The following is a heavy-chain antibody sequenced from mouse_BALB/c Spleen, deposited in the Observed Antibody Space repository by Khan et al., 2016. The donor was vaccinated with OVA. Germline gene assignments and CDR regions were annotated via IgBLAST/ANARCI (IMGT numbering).Heavy chain of an antibody. D-gene: IGHD1-1*02. CDR3: ASGGYWYFDV. CDR2: INTYTGEP. CDR1: GYTFTNYG. Sequence: QIQFVQSGPELKKPGETVKISCKASGYTFTNYGMNWVKQAPGKGLKWMGWINTYTGEPTYADDFKGRFVFSLETSASTAYLQINNLKNEDTATYFCASGGYWYFDVWGAGTTVTVSS. V-gene: IGHV9-3-1*01. J-gene: IGHJ1*01.